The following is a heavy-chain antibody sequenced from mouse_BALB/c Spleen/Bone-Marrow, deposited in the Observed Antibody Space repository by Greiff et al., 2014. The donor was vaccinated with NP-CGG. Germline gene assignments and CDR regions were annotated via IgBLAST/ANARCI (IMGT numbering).Heavy chain of an antibody. CDR3: AIYYGNYYAMDY. Sequence: VQLQQSGAELVKPGASVKLSCTASGFNIKDTYMHWVKQRPEQGLEWIGRIDPANGNTKYDPKFQGKATITAGTSSNTAYLQLSSLTSEDTAVYYCAIYYGNYYAMDYWGQGTSVTVSS. CDR2: IDPANGNT. J-gene: IGHJ4*01. D-gene: IGHD2-1*01. V-gene: IGHV14-3*02. CDR1: GFNIKDTY.